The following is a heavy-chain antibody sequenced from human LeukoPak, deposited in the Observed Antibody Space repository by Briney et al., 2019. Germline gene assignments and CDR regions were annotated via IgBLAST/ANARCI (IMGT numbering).Heavy chain of an antibody. CDR3: ARDPYYDSSGYYYDDAFDI. CDR1: GYTFTGYY. V-gene: IGHV1-2*02. J-gene: IGHJ3*02. Sequence: ASVKVSCKASGYTFTGYYMHWVRQAPGQGLEWMGWINPNSGGTNYAQKFQGRVTMTRDTSISTAYMELSRLRSDDTAVYYCARDPYYDSSGYYYDDAFDIWGQGTMVTVSS. CDR2: INPNSGGT. D-gene: IGHD3-22*01.